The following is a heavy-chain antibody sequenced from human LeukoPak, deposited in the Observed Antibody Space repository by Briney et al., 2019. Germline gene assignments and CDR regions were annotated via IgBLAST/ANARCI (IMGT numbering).Heavy chain of an antibody. D-gene: IGHD3-22*01. V-gene: IGHV4-39*07. J-gene: IGHJ4*02. CDR2: INHSGST. Sequence: SETLSLTCTVSGGSISSSSYYWGWIRQPPGKGLEWIGEINHSGSTNYNPSLKSRVTISVDTSKNQFSLKLSSVTAADTAVYYCARGRPGFITRPVFDYWGQGTLVTVSS. CDR1: GGSISSSSYY. CDR3: ARGRPGFITRPVFDY.